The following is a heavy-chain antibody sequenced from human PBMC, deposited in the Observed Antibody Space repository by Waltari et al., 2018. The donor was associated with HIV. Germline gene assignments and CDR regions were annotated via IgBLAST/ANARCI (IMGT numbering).Heavy chain of an antibody. CDR1: GFSFSSYG. CDR2: ISYDGRNK. V-gene: IGHV3-30*18. D-gene: IGHD2-21*02. J-gene: IGHJ5*02. CDR3: AKDYFVVVTAAGPFDP. Sequence: QVKLVESGGGVVQPGRSLRLSCAASGFSFSSYGMHWVRQAPGKGRGWLACISYDGRNKYYADSVKGQFTISRDNSKNTLYLQMNSLRAEDTAVYYCAKDYFVVVTAAGPFDPWGQGTLVTVSS.